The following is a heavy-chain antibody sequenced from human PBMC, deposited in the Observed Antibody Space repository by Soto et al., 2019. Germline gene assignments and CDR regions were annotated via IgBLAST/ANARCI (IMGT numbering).Heavy chain of an antibody. CDR1: GFTFSNAW. CDR3: TTDDIVLDESSSWSGDY. J-gene: IGHJ4*02. Sequence: GGSLRLSCAASGFTFSNAWMNWVRQAPGKGLEWVGRIKSKTDGGTTDYAAPVKGRFTISRDDSKNTLYLQMNSLKTEDTAVYYCTTDDIVLDESSSWSGDYWGQGTLVTVSS. V-gene: IGHV3-15*07. CDR2: IKSKTDGGTT. D-gene: IGHD6-13*01.